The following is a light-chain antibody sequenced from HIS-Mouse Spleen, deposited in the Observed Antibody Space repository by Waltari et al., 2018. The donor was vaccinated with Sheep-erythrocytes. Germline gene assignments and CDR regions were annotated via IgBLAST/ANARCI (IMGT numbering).Light chain of an antibody. CDR3: QQYYSTPRT. V-gene: IGKV4-1*01. J-gene: IGKJ1*01. Sequence: DIVMTQSPDSLAVSLGERATIHCKSSQSVLYSSNNKNYLAWYQKKPGQPPKLLIYWASTRESGVPDRFSGSGSGTDFTLTISSLQAEDVAVYYCQQYYSTPRTFGQGTKVEIK. CDR1: QSVLYSSNNKNY. CDR2: WAS.